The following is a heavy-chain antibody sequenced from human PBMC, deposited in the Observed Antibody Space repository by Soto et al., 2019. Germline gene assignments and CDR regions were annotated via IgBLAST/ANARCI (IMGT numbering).Heavy chain of an antibody. J-gene: IGHJ6*02. CDR1: GFTFSSYG. CDR2: ISYDGSNK. V-gene: IGHV3-30*18. CDR3: AKPSSSWGYYYYYGMDV. Sequence: PGGSLRLSCAASGFTFSSYGMHWVRQAPGKGLEWVAVISYDGSNKYYADSVKGRFTISRDNSKNTLYLQMNSLRAEDTAVYYCAKPSSSWGYYYYYGMDVWGQGT. D-gene: IGHD6-13*01.